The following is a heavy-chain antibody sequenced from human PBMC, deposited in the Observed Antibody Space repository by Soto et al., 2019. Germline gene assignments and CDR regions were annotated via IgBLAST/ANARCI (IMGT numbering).Heavy chain of an antibody. J-gene: IGHJ4*02. D-gene: IGHD6-6*01. CDR2: ISGSGGST. Sequence: EVQLLESGGGLVQPGGSLRLCCAASGFTFSSYAMSWVRQAPGKGLEWVSAISGSGGSTYYADSVKGRFTISRDNSKNTRYLQMNSLRAEDKAVYYCAKELSSREYSSSFAVDYWGQGTLVTVSS. CDR3: AKELSSREYSSSFAVDY. CDR1: GFTFSSYA. V-gene: IGHV3-23*01.